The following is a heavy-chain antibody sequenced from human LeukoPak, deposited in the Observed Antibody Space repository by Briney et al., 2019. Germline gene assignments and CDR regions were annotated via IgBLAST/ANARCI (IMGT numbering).Heavy chain of an antibody. CDR1: GFTFDDYA. CDR2: ISWNSGSI. CDR3: AKVARGGYTPPDPFDI. D-gene: IGHD5-18*01. Sequence: GGSLRLSCAASGFTFDDYAMHWVRHAPGKGLEWVSGISWNSGSIVYADSVKGRFTISRDNAKNSLYLQMNSLRAEDTALYYCAKVARGGYTPPDPFDIWGQGTMVTVSS. J-gene: IGHJ3*02. V-gene: IGHV3-9*01.